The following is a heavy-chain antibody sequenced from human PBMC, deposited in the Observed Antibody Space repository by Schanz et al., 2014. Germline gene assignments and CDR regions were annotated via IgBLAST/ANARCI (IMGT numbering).Heavy chain of an antibody. CDR1: GFTFSDYY. D-gene: IGHD2-2*01. V-gene: IGHV3-11*05. CDR3: ARRASCSRIGCPFDS. J-gene: IGHJ4*02. CDR2: ISSGSSYA. Sequence: QVQLVESGGGVVQPGRSLRLSCAASGFTFSDYYMSWIRQAPGKGLEWVSDISSGSSYANYADSVKGRFTISRDNAKNSLYLQMNSLRAEDTAVYYCARRASCSRIGCPFDSWGQGTLVTVSS.